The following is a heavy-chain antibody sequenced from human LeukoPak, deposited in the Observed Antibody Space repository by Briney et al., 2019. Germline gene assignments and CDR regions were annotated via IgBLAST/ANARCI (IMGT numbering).Heavy chain of an antibody. D-gene: IGHD6-13*01. V-gene: IGHV3-30-3*01. CDR2: ISSDGSNK. Sequence: GRSLRLSCAASGFTFSSYAMHWVRQAPGKGLEWVAVISSDGSNKYYADSVKGRFTISRDNSKNTLYLQMNSLRAEDTAVYYCARDPRAIAAAVLDYWGQGSLVTVSS. CDR3: ARDPRAIAAAVLDY. J-gene: IGHJ4*02. CDR1: GFTFSSYA.